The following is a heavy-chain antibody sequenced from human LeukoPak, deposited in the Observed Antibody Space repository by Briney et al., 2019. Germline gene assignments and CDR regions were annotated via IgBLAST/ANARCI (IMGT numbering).Heavy chain of an antibody. J-gene: IGHJ4*02. Sequence: GGSSRLCCAAAGFTFSNYAMTWVRQAPGRGLEWVSSISGSGGSTYYADSVKGRFTISRDNSKNTLYLQMYSLRAEDTAVYYCAKVEGASKASVYWGQGALVTVSS. CDR3: AKVEGASKASVY. D-gene: IGHD1-1*01. V-gene: IGHV3-23*01. CDR1: GFTFSNYA. CDR2: ISGSGGST.